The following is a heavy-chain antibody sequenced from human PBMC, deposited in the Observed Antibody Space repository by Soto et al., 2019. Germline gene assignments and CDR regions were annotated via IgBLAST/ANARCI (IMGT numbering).Heavy chain of an antibody. CDR1: GFTFNHYA. Sequence: EVQLLDSGGGLVQPGGSLRLSCAASGFTFNHYAMTWVRQAPGKGLEWVSAIDGSGDSRYYADCVKGRSTISRDNSKNTLYLEINSLRAEDTAVYHCAGIRDPTYGNWHFDLWGRGTLVTVSS. J-gene: IGHJ2*01. D-gene: IGHD3-16*01. CDR3: AGIRDPTYGNWHFDL. CDR2: IDGSGDSR. V-gene: IGHV3-23*01.